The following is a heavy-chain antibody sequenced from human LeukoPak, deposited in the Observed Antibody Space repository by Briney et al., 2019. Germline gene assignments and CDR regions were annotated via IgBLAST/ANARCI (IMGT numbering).Heavy chain of an antibody. Sequence: GGSLRLSCAASGFTFSSYAMSWVRQALGKGLEWVSGISGSGDNTYYADSVKGRFTISRDNSKNTLYVQVNSLGTEDTAAHYCAKGSYYDSSGSFYFDYWGQGTLVTVSS. CDR2: ISGSGDNT. D-gene: IGHD3-22*01. CDR3: AKGSYYDSSGSFYFDY. V-gene: IGHV3-23*01. CDR1: GFTFSSYA. J-gene: IGHJ4*02.